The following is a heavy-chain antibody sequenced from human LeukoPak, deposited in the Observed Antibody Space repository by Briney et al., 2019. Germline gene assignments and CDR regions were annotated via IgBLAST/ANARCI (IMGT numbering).Heavy chain of an antibody. V-gene: IGHV3-48*03. Sequence: AGGSLRLSCAASGFTFSSYEMNWVRQATGKGLEWVSYISSSGSTIYYADSVKGRFTISRENAKNSLYLQMNSLRAEDTAVYYCARAPEGAAAGTNYWGQGTLVTVSS. CDR2: ISSSGSTI. CDR3: ARAPEGAAAGTNY. CDR1: GFTFSSYE. D-gene: IGHD6-13*01. J-gene: IGHJ4*02.